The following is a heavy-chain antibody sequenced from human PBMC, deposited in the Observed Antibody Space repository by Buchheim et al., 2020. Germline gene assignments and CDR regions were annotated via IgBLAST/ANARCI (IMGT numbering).Heavy chain of an antibody. CDR3: ARAPRSVYYSMDY. V-gene: IGHV4-31*03. CDR2: IHYSGST. Sequence: QVQLQESGPGLVKPSETLSLTCNVSGGSISSTGHYWTWIRQHPGKGLEWIGYIHYSGSTYYNPSLESRLTISVDTSKNQFSLNLTSVTAADTAVYYCARAPRSVYYSMDYWGQGT. CDR1: GGSISSTGHY. J-gene: IGHJ4*02. D-gene: IGHD3-22*01.